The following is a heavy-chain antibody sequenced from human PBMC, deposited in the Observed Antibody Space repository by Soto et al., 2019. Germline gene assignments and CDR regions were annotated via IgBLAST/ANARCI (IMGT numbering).Heavy chain of an antibody. D-gene: IGHD2-2*01. V-gene: IGHV4-59*08. CDR3: AGYCSSTSCYSLDAFDV. J-gene: IGHJ3*01. Sequence: QVQLQESGPGLVKPSETLSLTCNVSGGSISNYFWSWIRQPPGTGLEWIGYFYYNGITNYSPSLRSRVTISVDTSKNHFSLKLSSVTAADTAVYYCAGYCSSTSCYSLDAFDVWGQGTMVTVSS. CDR2: FYYNGIT. CDR1: GGSISNYF.